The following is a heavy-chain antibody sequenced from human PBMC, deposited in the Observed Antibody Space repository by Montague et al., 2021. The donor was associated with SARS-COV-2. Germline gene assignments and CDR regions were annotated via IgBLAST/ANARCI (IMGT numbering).Heavy chain of an antibody. Sequence: SETLSLTCVVSGGSIGSINWWSWVRQPPGKGLEWIGEIYHSGSTNYDPSLRSRVIISVDKSKNQFSLKLSSVTAADTAVYYCARTGYSSGWHSFDYWGQGTLVTVSS. CDR2: IYHSGST. CDR3: ARTGYSSGWHSFDY. D-gene: IGHD6-19*01. J-gene: IGHJ4*02. CDR1: GGSIGSINW. V-gene: IGHV4-4*02.